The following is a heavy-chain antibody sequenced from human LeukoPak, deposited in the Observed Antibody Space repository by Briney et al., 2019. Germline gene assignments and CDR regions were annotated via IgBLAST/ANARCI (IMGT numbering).Heavy chain of an antibody. Sequence: GGSLRLSCAASGFTFSSYAMSWVRQAPGEGLGWVSAISGSGGSTYYADSVKGRFTISRDNSKNTLYLQMNSLRAEDTAVYYCAKDSSGYSLVYWGQGTLVTVSS. D-gene: IGHD3-22*01. CDR3: AKDSSGYSLVY. V-gene: IGHV3-23*01. J-gene: IGHJ4*02. CDR1: GFTFSSYA. CDR2: ISGSGGST.